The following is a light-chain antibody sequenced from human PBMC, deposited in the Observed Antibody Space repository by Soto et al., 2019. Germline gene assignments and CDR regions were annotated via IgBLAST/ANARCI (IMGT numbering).Light chain of an antibody. CDR2: AAS. Sequence: GDRVTITCRASQDISSWLAWYQQKPGKAPELLTYAASTLQSGVPSRFSGSGSGTHFTLTISSLQTEDFATYECEQSNSFPFTFGQGTRLEIK. CDR1: QDISSW. CDR3: EQSNSFPFT. J-gene: IGKJ5*01. V-gene: IGKV1-12*02.